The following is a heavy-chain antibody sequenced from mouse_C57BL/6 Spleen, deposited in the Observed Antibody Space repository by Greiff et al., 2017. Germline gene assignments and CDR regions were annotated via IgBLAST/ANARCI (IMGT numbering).Heavy chain of an antibody. CDR3: ARSITTVVPDY. J-gene: IGHJ2*01. CDR2: IYPGDGDT. CDR1: GYAFSSYW. V-gene: IGHV1-80*01. Sequence: QVQLQQSGAELVKPGASVKISCKASGYAFSSYWMNWVKQRPGKGLEWIGQIYPGDGDTNYNGKFKGKATLTADKSSSTAYMQLSSLTSEDSAVYYCARSITTVVPDYWGQGTTLTVSS. D-gene: IGHD1-1*01.